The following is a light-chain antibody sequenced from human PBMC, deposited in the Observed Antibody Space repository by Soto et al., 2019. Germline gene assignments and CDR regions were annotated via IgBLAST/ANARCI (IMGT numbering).Light chain of an antibody. J-gene: IGKJ1*01. CDR3: QQSYYNPT. CDR1: QSVSNY. Sequence: DIQMTQSPPSLSASVGDRVTITCRASQSVSNYLHWYQQKPGKAPNLLIYDASSLQSGVPSRFSGSGSGTDFTLTISSLQHEDFATYYCQQSYYNPTFGQGTKVDIK. CDR2: DAS. V-gene: IGKV1-39*01.